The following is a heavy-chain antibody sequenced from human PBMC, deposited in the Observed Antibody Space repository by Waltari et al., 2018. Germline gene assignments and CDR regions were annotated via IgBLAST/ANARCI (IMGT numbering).Heavy chain of an antibody. J-gene: IGHJ4*02. CDR1: GFTFSSYA. Sequence: EVQLVESGGGLVQPGGSLRLSCAASGFTFSSYAMHCVRQAPGKGLEYVSAISSNGGSTYYANSVKGRFTISRDNSKNTLYLQMGSLRAEDMAVYYCARVRIGVRGYPDYWGQGTLVTVSS. CDR2: ISSNGGST. D-gene: IGHD3-10*01. V-gene: IGHV3-64*01. CDR3: ARVRIGVRGYPDY.